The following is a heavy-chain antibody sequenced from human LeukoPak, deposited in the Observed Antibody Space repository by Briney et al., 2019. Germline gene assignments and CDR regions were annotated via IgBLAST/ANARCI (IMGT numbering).Heavy chain of an antibody. V-gene: IGHV3-74*01. D-gene: IGHD3-22*01. CDR3: AGAFYYDSSGYSYYFDY. J-gene: IGHJ4*02. CDR1: GFTFSNYW. Sequence: GGSLRLSCAASGFTFSNYWMYWVRQAPGEGLVWVSRINSDGGTTTYADSVKGQFTISRDNAKNTLYLQMNSLRSEDTAVYYCAGAFYYDSSGYSYYFDYWGQGTLVTVSS. CDR2: INSDGGTT.